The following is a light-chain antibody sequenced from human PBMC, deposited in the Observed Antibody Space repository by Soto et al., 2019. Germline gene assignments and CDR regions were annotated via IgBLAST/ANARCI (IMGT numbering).Light chain of an antibody. CDR1: SSDVGGYNY. Sequence: QSALTQPRSVSGSPGQSVTISCTGTSSDVGGYNYVSWYQQHPGKGPKLMINDVTKRPSGVPDRFSGSKSGNTASLTISGLQAEDEADYYCCSSAGSSTYVFGTGTKLTVL. V-gene: IGLV2-11*01. CDR2: DVT. J-gene: IGLJ1*01. CDR3: CSSAGSSTYV.